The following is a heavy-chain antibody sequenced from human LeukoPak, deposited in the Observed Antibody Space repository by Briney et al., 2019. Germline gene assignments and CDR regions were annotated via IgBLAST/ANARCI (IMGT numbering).Heavy chain of an antibody. D-gene: IGHD6-19*01. CDR2: ISGSGGST. V-gene: IGHV3-23*01. CDR3: AAAKGIAVADYY. CDR1: GLTFSADA. J-gene: IGHJ4*02. Sequence: GGSLSLSCAGSGLTFSADAMTSVRQAPGKGLEWVSGISGSGGSTYYADSVKGRFTISRDNSKNTLYLHMNSLRAEDTAVYYCAAAKGIAVADYYWGQGTLVTVSS.